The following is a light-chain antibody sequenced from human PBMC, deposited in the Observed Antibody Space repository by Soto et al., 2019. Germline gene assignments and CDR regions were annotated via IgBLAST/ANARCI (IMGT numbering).Light chain of an antibody. V-gene: IGKV1-5*03. CDR3: QQYNSSPT. J-gene: IGKJ1*01. Sequence: DIQMTQSPSTLSASVGDRVTITCRASQSISSWLAWYQQKPGKAPKLLIYKASSLESGVPSSFSVSGSRTEYNLTICSLQPDDFATYYCQQYNSSPTVGQGTQVEIK. CDR2: KAS. CDR1: QSISSW.